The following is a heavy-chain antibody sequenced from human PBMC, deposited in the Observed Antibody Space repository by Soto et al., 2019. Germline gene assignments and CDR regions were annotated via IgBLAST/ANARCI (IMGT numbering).Heavy chain of an antibody. CDR2: IYWDDDK. CDR1: GFSLSTSGVC. J-gene: IGHJ1*01. CDR3: AHSNTHIPYYGSGHFHH. V-gene: IGHV2-5*02. Sequence: QITLKESGPTLVKPTQTLTLTCTFSGFSLSTSGVCVGWIRQPPGKALEWLALIYWDDDKRYSPSLKSRLTITNKHSKNQVVLTMNNMDPVDTATLYFAHSNTHIPYYGSGHFHHWGQGTLVTVSS. D-gene: IGHD3-10*01.